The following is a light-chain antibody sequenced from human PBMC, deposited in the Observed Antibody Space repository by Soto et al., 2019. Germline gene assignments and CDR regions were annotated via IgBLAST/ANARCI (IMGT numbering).Light chain of an antibody. CDR1: QSVSSNF. CDR3: HQYGDSPQT. CDR2: GAS. J-gene: IGKJ1*01. Sequence: EIVLTHSPGTLSLSPWEIATLSCRASQSVSSNFLAWYQEKPGQAPRLLIYGASSRATGIPDRFSGGGSGTDFTLTISRLEPEDFAVYFCHQYGDSPQTFGQGTKVDIK. V-gene: IGKV3-20*01.